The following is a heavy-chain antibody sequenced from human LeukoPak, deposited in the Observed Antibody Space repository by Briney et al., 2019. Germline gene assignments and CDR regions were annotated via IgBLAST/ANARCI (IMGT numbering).Heavy chain of an antibody. J-gene: IGHJ3*02. Sequence: GGSLRLSCAASRFTFSSSWMNWVRQAPGKGLEWVANIKQDGSETHYVDSVKGRFTISRDNAKNSLYLQMNSLSAEDTAVYYCARSLNKAFDIWGQGTMVTVSS. CDR2: IKQDGSET. CDR3: ARSLNKAFDI. CDR1: RFTFSSSW. V-gene: IGHV3-7*01.